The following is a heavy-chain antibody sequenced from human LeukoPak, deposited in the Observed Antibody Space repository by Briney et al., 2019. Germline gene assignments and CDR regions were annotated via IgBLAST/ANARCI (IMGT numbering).Heavy chain of an antibody. CDR1: GYTFTSYG. V-gene: IGHV1-18*01. CDR3: ARGGGYSSSFVPRRFDP. CDR2: ISAYNGNT. Sequence: ASVEVSCKASGYTFTSYGISWVRQAPGQGLEWMGWISAYNGNTNYAQKLQGRVTMTTDTSTSTAYMELRSLRSDDTAVYYCARGGGYSSSFVPRRFDPWGQGTLVTVSS. J-gene: IGHJ5*02. D-gene: IGHD6-13*01.